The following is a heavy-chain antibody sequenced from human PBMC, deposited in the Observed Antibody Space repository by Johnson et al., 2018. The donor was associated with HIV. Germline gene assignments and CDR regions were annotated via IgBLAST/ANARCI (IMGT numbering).Heavy chain of an antibody. CDR1: GFTFSSFG. CDR3: AKDVIMITFGGIFDI. CDR2: VQYDGTDK. J-gene: IGHJ3*02. Sequence: QVQPVESGGGVVQPGGSLRLSCAASGFTFSSFGMHWIRQAAGKGLEWVAFVQYDGTDKYYADSVEGRFTISRDNSKNTLYLQMNSLRAEDTAVYYCAKDVIMITFGGIFDIWGQGTRVTVSS. V-gene: IGHV3-30*02. D-gene: IGHD3-16*01.